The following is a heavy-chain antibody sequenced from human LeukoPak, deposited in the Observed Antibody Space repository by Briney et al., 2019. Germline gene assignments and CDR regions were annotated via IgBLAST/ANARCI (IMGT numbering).Heavy chain of an antibody. J-gene: IGHJ3*02. D-gene: IGHD6-13*01. V-gene: IGHV3-9*01. CDR1: GFTFDDYA. CDR3: VRGVSISSSWYNDI. Sequence: GGSLSLSCAASGFTFDDYAMHWVRQAPGKGLEWVSGISWNSGSIGYADSVKGRFTISRDNAKNSLYLQMNSLRAEDTAVYYCVRGVSISSSWYNDIWGQGTMVTVSS. CDR2: ISWNSGSI.